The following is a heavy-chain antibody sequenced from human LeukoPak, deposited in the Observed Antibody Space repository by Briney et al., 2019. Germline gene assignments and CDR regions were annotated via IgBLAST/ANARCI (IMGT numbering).Heavy chain of an antibody. CDR1: GFTLSSYW. CDR2: IKEDGSIQ. J-gene: IGHJ4*02. V-gene: IGHV3-7*01. CDR3: ARDVWTGVAVSDY. D-gene: IGHD6-19*01. Sequence: PGGSLRLSCVASGFTLSSYWMTGVPQAPGKGLEWLANIKEDGSIQYYLDSVRGRFTISRDNAKTSVYLQLNSLRADDTAVYYCARDVWTGVAVSDYWGQGTLVTVSS.